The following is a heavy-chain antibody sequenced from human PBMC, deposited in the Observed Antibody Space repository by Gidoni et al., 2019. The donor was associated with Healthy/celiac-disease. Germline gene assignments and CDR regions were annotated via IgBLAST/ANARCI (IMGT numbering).Heavy chain of an antibody. CDR1: GFTSDAYA. CDR2: ISWNSGSI. V-gene: IGHV3-9*02. CDR3: AKGYSSSWQRPEIDY. D-gene: IGHD6-13*01. J-gene: IGHJ4*02. Sequence: EVQLVESGGGLVQPGRSLRLSCAASGFTSDAYAMHWVRQAPGKGLEWVSGISWNSGSIGYADSVKGRFTISRDNAKNSLYLQMNSLRAEDTALYYCAKGYSSSWQRPEIDYWGQGTLVTVSS.